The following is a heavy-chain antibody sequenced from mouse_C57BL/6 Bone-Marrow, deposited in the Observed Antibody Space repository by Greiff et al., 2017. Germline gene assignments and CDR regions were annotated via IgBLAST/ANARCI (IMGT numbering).Heavy chain of an antibody. D-gene: IGHD2-4*01. CDR1: GFTFSDYY. CDR2: ISNGGGST. J-gene: IGHJ4*01. V-gene: IGHV5-12*01. CDR3: ARRYYEYDGGDYYAMAY. Sequence: EVKLVESGGGLVQPGGSLQLSCAASGFTFSDYYMYWVRQTPEKRLEWVAYISNGGGSTYYPDTVKGRFTISRDHDKNTLYLQMSRLKSEDTAMYYCARRYYEYDGGDYYAMAYWGQGTSVTVSS.